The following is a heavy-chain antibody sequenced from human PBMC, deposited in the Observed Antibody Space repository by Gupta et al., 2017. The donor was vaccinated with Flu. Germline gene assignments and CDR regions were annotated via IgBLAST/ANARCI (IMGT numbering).Heavy chain of an antibody. CDR3: VRDLGLRFCSGGSCLGY. CDR2: SFSTGNT. V-gene: IGHV4-59*01. CDR1: GSSLNGYY. J-gene: IGHJ4*02. D-gene: IGHD2-15*01. Sequence: QVQLQESGPGLVKPSETLSLTCAVSGSSLNGYYWSWIRQPPGRGLEWVGYSFSTGNTNYDPSLKSRLTISLDRSKNQFSLRLTSVTAEDTAVYYCVRDLGLRFCSGGSCLGYWGQGALVTVSS.